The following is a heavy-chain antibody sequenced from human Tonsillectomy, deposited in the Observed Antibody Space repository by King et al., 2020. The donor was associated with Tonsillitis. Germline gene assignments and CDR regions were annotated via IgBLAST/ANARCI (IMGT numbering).Heavy chain of an antibody. CDR1: GFTFTSYV. CDR3: AREYRSSSPDF. D-gene: IGHD2-15*01. CDR2: ISGDGSNK. Sequence: VQLVESGGGVVQPGTSLRLSCAASGFTFTSYVMHWVRQAPGKGLEGVALISGDGSNKRYADSVKGRLTISRDNSKNMVYLQVSSLRPDDTAVYYCAREYRSSSPDFWGQGTLLTVSS. J-gene: IGHJ4*02. V-gene: IGHV3-30-3*01.